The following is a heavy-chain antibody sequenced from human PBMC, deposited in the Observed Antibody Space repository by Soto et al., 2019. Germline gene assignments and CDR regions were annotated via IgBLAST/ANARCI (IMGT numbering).Heavy chain of an antibody. Sequence: QVQLVQSGAEVKKPGASVKVSCKASGYTFTGYDMHWVRQAPGQGLEWMGWISPNSGDTNYAQKFQGWVTMTRDTSISTAYMELSRLRSDDTAVYYCARTHCSSISCYVGSWDYWGQGTLVNVSS. V-gene: IGHV1-2*04. CDR3: ARTHCSSISCYVGSWDY. D-gene: IGHD2-2*01. J-gene: IGHJ4*02. CDR1: GYTFTGYD. CDR2: ISPNSGDT.